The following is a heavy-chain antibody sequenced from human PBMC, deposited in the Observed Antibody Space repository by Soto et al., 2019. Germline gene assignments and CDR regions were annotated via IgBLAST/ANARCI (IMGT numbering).Heavy chain of an antibody. CDR1: GFTFSNFG. J-gene: IGHJ6*02. CDR3: AKDQKDYSGSGTYYGPYGMDV. CDR2: TSFDGNKN. Sequence: QVQLVESGGGVVQPGRSLRLSCVASGFTFSNFGMHWVRQAPGKGLERVALTSFDGNKNYYADSVKGRFTLSRDNSKNTLYLQMNSLRAEDTALYFCAKDQKDYSGSGTYYGPYGMDVWGQGTTVTVSS. D-gene: IGHD3-10*01. V-gene: IGHV3-30*18.